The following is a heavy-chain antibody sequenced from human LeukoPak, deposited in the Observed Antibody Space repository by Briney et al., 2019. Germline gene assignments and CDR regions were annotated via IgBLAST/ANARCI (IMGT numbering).Heavy chain of an antibody. D-gene: IGHD4-17*01. CDR2: ISHSGST. CDR3: AGDYGDYEGVSDI. Sequence: SETLSLTCAVHGGTFSGYYWTWIPQPPGKGLEWIGDISHSGSTKYNPSLKSRVTISEDPSKNQFSLKLSAVTAADTAVYCGAGDYGDYEGVSDIWGQGTKVTVCS. V-gene: IGHV4-34*01. J-gene: IGHJ3*02. CDR1: GGTFSGYY.